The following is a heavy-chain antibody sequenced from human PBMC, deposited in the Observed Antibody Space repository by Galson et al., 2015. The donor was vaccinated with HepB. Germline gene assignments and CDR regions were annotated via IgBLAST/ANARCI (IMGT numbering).Heavy chain of an antibody. CDR1: GYPFSTYY. CDR3: ARGLEGYYYFDY. V-gene: IGHV1-46*01. J-gene: IGHJ4*02. D-gene: IGHD3-22*01. Sequence: SVKVSCKASGYPFSTYYMHWVRQAPGQGLEWMGIINPSSGRTRYAQKFQGRVIMTRDTSTSTVYMDLSSLRSEDTAVYYCARGLEGYYYFDYWGQGTLVTVSS. CDR2: INPSSGRT.